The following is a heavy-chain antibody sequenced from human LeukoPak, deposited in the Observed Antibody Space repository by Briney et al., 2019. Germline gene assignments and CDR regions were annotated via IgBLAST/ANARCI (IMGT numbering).Heavy chain of an antibody. V-gene: IGHV3-23*01. Sequence: LAGGSLRLSCAASGFTFSSYGMSWVRQAPGKGLEWVSAISGSGGSTYYADSVKGRFTISRDNSKNTLYLQMNSLRAEDTAVYYCAKCSDSSGYYSLASCYFDYWGQGTLVTVSS. J-gene: IGHJ4*02. D-gene: IGHD3-22*01. CDR2: ISGSGGST. CDR3: AKCSDSSGYYSLASCYFDY. CDR1: GFTFSSYG.